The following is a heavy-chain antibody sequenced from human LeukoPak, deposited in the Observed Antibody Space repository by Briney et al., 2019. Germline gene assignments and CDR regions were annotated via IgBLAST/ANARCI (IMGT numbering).Heavy chain of an antibody. J-gene: IGHJ3*01. CDR1: GFNFADSA. Sequence: PGGSLRLSCAASGFNFADSAMSWVRQTPRKGLEWVSLISFNGRNTYYGDSVKGRFTIFRDNSKDTVYLQMNSLRAEDTAIFYCARDIELSTWGPGTMVTVSS. D-gene: IGHD5-12*01. CDR3: ARDIELST. CDR2: ISFNGRNT. V-gene: IGHV3-23*01.